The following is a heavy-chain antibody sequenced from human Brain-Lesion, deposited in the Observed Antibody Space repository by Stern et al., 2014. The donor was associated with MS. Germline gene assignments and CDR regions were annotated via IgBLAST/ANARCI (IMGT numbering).Heavy chain of an antibody. Sequence: QLVESGPGLVKPSETLSLTCTVSGGSITSSSYYWGWIRQPPGRGLEYIGTVYYTGSNFYDPSLKRRVTISVDTSKNQVPLKLTCVTAADTAVYYCVRPDIMGTIWNWGQGTLVTVSS. CDR1: GGSITSSSYY. CDR3: VRPDIMGTIWN. J-gene: IGHJ4*02. D-gene: IGHD1-26*01. V-gene: IGHV4-39*01. CDR2: VYYTGSN.